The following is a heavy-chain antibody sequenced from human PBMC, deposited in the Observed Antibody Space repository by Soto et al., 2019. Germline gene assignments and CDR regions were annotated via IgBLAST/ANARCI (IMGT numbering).Heavy chain of an antibody. CDR3: TTEHDYVWGSYRPYNWFDP. V-gene: IGHV3-15*07. CDR2: IKSKTDGGTT. D-gene: IGHD3-16*02. Sequence: GGSLRLSCAASGFTFSNAWMNWVRQAPGKGLEWVGRIKSKTDGGTTDYAAPVKGRFTISRDDSKNTLYLQMNSLKTEDTAVYYCTTEHDYVWGSYRPYNWFDPWGQGTLVTVSS. J-gene: IGHJ5*02. CDR1: GFTFSNAW.